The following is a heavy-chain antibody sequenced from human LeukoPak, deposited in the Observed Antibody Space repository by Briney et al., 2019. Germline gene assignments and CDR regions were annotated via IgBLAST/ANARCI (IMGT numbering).Heavy chain of an antibody. J-gene: IGHJ4*02. Sequence: GGSLRLSCAASGFTLGSFTMNWVRQAPGKGLEWVARIKTKSDGGTTDYAAPVKGRFTISRDDSKNTVYLQMNGLKTEDTAVYYCVSQYFDFWGQGTLVTVSS. CDR2: IKTKSDGGTT. V-gene: IGHV3-15*01. CDR1: GFTLGSFT. CDR3: VSQYFDF.